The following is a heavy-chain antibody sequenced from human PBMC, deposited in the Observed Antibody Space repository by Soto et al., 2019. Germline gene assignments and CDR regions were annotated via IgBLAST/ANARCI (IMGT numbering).Heavy chain of an antibody. CDR2: ISYDGSNK. CDR1: GFTFSSYG. D-gene: IGHD3-22*01. V-gene: IGHV3-30*18. Sequence: PGGSLRLSCAASGFTFSSYGMHWVRQAPGKGLEWVAVISYDGSNKYYADSVKGRFTISRDNSKNTLYLQMNSLRAEDTAVYYCAKDPDSSGYHDYFDYWGQATLVTVSS. J-gene: IGHJ4*02. CDR3: AKDPDSSGYHDYFDY.